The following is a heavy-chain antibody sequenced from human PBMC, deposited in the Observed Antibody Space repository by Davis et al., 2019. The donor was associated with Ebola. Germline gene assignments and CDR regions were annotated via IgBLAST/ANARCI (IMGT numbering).Heavy chain of an antibody. V-gene: IGHV3-11*06. CDR2: ISSSSSYI. J-gene: IGHJ4*02. D-gene: IGHD7-27*01. CDR1: GFTFSDYY. Sequence: GESLKISCAASGFTFSDYYMSWIRQAPGKGLEWVSSISSSSSYIYYADSVKGRFTISRDNAKNSLYLQMNSLRDEDTAVYYCATDRNWDFDYWGQGTLVTVSS. CDR3: ATDRNWDFDY.